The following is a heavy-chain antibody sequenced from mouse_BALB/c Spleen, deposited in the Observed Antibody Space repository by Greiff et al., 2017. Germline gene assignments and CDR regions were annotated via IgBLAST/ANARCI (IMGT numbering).Heavy chain of an antibody. CDR1: GFTFSSFG. CDR2: ISSGSSTI. V-gene: IGHV5-17*02. Sequence: EVQRVESGGGLVQPGGSRKLSCAASGFTFSSFGMHWVRQAPEKGLEWVAYISSGSSTIYYADTVKGRFTISRDNPKNTLFLQMTSLRSEDTAMYYCARAYYGYVYFDVWGAGTTVTVSS. D-gene: IGHD1-2*01. J-gene: IGHJ1*01. CDR3: ARAYYGYVYFDV.